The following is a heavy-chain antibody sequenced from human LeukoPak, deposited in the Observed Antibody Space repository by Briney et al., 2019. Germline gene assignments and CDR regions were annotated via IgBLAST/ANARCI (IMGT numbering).Heavy chain of an antibody. Sequence: SETLSLTCIVPGGSISNSSYYWGWIRQPPGKGLEWIGSIYYSGSAYYNPSLKTRVTISVDTSKNQFSLKLTSVTAADTAVYYCARHWVVTPNYWGQGTLVTVSS. J-gene: IGHJ4*02. D-gene: IGHD4-23*01. CDR2: IYYSGSA. CDR1: GGSISNSSYY. CDR3: ARHWVVTPNY. V-gene: IGHV4-39*01.